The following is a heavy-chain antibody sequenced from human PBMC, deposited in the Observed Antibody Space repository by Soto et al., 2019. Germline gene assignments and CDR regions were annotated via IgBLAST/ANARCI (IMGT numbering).Heavy chain of an antibody. V-gene: IGHV4-34*01. CDR3: ARGLTPTLSAWFDP. J-gene: IGHJ5*02. Sequence: SETLSLTCVVYGGSFRGYYWSWIRQPPGKGLEWIGEINHSGSTNYNPSLKSRVTISVDTSKNQFSLKLSSVSAADTAVYYCARGLTPTLSAWFDPWGQGILVTVSS. CDR2: INHSGST. CDR1: GGSFRGYY. D-gene: IGHD4-17*01.